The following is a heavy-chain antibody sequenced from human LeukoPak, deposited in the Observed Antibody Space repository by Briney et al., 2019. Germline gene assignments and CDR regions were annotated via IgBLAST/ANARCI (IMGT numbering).Heavy chain of an antibody. Sequence: GGSLRLSCAASGFTFSSYEMNWVRQAPGKGLDWVSYISSSGSSTDYADSVKGRFTISRDNAKNSLYLQMNSLRAEDTAVYYCTSFSAADDYWGQGTLVTVSS. V-gene: IGHV3-48*03. D-gene: IGHD6-25*01. J-gene: IGHJ4*02. CDR1: GFTFSSYE. CDR3: TSFSAADDY. CDR2: ISSSGSST.